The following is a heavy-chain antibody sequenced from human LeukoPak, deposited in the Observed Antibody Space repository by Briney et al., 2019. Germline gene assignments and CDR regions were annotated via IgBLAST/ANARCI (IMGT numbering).Heavy chain of an antibody. J-gene: IGHJ5*02. CDR2: ISDSGGST. CDR1: GFPFTSYG. V-gene: IGHV3-23*01. Sequence: GGSLRLSCAASGFPFTSYGMSWVRQAPGKGLEWVSGISDSGGSTYYADSVKGRFTISRDNSKNTLYLRMNSLRAEDTAVYYCAKDASGWNYNWFDPWGQGTLVTVSS. D-gene: IGHD6-19*01. CDR3: AKDASGWNYNWFDP.